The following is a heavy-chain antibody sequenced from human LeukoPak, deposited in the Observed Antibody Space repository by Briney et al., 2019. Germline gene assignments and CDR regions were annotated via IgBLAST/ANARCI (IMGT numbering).Heavy chain of an antibody. CDR1: GGSFSGYC. Sequence: SETLSLTCAVYGGSFSGYCWNWIRQPPGKGLEWIREINHSGSTNYNPSLKSRVTISVDTSKNQFSLKLSSVTAADSAVYYCARGTDYYDSSGYYFDYWGQGTLATVSS. V-gene: IGHV4-34*01. CDR2: INHSGST. D-gene: IGHD3-22*01. J-gene: IGHJ4*02. CDR3: ARGTDYYDSSGYYFDY.